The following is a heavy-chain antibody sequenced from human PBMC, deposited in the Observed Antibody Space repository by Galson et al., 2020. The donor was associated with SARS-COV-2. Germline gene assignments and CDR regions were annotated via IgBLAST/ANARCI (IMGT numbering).Heavy chain of an antibody. CDR3: ATYYYVSSGYFVNF. CDR2: MYSGGGT. D-gene: IGHD3-22*01. Sequence: GGSLRLSCGASGITITHFAVTWVRQAPGKGLECVSFMYSGGGTYYADSLKGRFTISRDNFKNTMYLQMNSLRAEDTALYYCATYYYVSSGYFVNFWGQGTLVTVSS. CDR1: GITITHFA. J-gene: IGHJ4*02. V-gene: IGHV3-23*03.